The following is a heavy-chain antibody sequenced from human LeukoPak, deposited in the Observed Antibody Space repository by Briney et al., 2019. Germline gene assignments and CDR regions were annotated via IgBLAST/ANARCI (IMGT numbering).Heavy chain of an antibody. CDR2: IIPIFGTA. CDR1: GGTFSSYA. D-gene: IGHD4-23*01. Sequence: SVKVSCKASGGTFSSYAISWVRQAPGQGLEWMGRIIPIFGTANYAQKFRGRVTITTDESTSTAYMELSSLRSEDTAVYYCARNGDYGGELDYWGQGTLVTVSS. V-gene: IGHV1-69*05. CDR3: ARNGDYGGELDY. J-gene: IGHJ4*02.